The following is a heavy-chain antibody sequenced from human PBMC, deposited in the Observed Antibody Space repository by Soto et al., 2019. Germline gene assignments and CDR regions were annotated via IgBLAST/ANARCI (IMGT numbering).Heavy chain of an antibody. J-gene: IGHJ5*02. Sequence: QVQLVQSGAEVKKPGASVKVSCKASGYTFTSYGISWVRQAPGQGLEWMGWISAYNGNTNYAQKLQVRVTMTTDTSTSTAYMELRSLRSDDTAVYYCARVMRLCSGGSCANWFDPWGQGTLVTVSS. CDR2: ISAYNGNT. CDR1: GYTFTSYG. V-gene: IGHV1-18*01. D-gene: IGHD2-15*01. CDR3: ARVMRLCSGGSCANWFDP.